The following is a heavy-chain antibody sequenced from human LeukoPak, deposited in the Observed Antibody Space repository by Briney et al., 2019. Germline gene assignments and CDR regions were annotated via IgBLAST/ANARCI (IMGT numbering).Heavy chain of an antibody. Sequence: SETLSLTCTVSGGSISSGSYYWSWIRQPAGKGLEWSGRIYTSGSTNYNPSLKSRVTISVDTSKNQFSLKLSSVTAADTAVYYCARDVGRVWGSYRASAWGQGTLVTVSS. CDR2: IYTSGST. CDR3: ARDVGRVWGSYRASA. D-gene: IGHD3-16*02. V-gene: IGHV4-61*02. CDR1: GGSISSGSYY. J-gene: IGHJ5*02.